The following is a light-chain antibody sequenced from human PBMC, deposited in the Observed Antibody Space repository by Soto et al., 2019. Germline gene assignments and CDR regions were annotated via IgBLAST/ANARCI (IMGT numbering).Light chain of an antibody. CDR3: QQLNSYQLT. CDR1: QGISRF. Sequence: IQLTPSPSSLSASVGDRVTITCRAIQGISRFLAWYHQKPGRAPKLLIYAASTLQSGVTSRFSGSGSGTDCTLTISSLQPEDFATYYCQQLNSYQLTFGGGTKVEIK. J-gene: IGKJ4*01. V-gene: IGKV1-9*01. CDR2: AAS.